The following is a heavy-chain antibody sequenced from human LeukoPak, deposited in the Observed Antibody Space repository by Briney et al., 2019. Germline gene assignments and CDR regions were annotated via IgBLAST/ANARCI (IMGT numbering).Heavy chain of an antibody. CDR2: ISGSSSTI. CDR1: GFTFSSYS. D-gene: IGHD6-6*01. J-gene: IGHJ6*03. CDR3: ARARQLEYDYYYYDMDV. V-gene: IGHV3-48*01. Sequence: GGSLRLSCAASGFTFSSYSMNWVRQAPGKGLEWVSYISGSSSTIYYADSVKGRFTISRDNAKNSLYLQMNSLRAEDTAVYYCARARQLEYDYYYYDMDVWGKGTTVTVSS.